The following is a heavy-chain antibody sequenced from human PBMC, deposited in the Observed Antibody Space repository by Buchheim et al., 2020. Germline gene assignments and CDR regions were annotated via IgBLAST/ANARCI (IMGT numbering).Heavy chain of an antibody. V-gene: IGHV4-34*01. Sequence: QVQLQQSGAGLLKPSETLSLTCAVYGGSFSGYYWSWIRQPPGQGLEWIGEINHSGSTNYNPSLTSRVTISVDKSKNQFSLKLGSVTAADTAVYYCARSGACSLGSWFDPWGQGTL. CDR2: INHSGST. D-gene: IGHD3-16*01. CDR1: GGSFSGYY. J-gene: IGHJ5*02. CDR3: ARSGACSLGSWFDP.